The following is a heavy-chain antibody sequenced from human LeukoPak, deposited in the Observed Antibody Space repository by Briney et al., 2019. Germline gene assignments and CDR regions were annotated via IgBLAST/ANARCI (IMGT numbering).Heavy chain of an antibody. Sequence: PSETLSLTCTVSGASISSSSYYWGWIRQPPGKGLEWIGSIYYSGSTYYNPSLKSRVTISVDTSKNQFSLKLSSVTAADTAVYYCARGRRGYYYYMDVWGKGTTVTVSS. CDR1: GASISSSSYY. J-gene: IGHJ6*03. V-gene: IGHV4-39*01. CDR3: ARGRRGYYYYMDV. CDR2: IYYSGST.